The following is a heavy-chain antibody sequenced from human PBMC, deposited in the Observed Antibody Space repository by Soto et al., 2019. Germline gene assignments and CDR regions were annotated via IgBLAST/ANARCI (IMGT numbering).Heavy chain of an antibody. CDR1: GGTFSSYA. CDR3: ARATVDTPVFDY. CDR2: IIPIFGTA. Sequence: SVKVSCKASGGTFSSYAISWVRQAPGQGLEWMGGIIPIFGTANYAQKFQGRVTITADESTSTAYMELSSLRSEDTAVYYCARATVDTPVFDYWGQGTLVTVSS. V-gene: IGHV1-69*13. J-gene: IGHJ4*02. D-gene: IGHD4-17*01.